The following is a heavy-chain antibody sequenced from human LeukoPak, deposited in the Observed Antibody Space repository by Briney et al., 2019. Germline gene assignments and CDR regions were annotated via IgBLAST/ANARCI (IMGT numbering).Heavy chain of an antibody. J-gene: IGHJ3*02. Sequence: NSGPALVKPTQTLTLTCTFSGFSLSPSGMCVLWIRQPPGKALEWPALIDWNDDKYYSASLKTRLTISKDTSKNRVVLTMTNMDPVDTATYYCARRGLQDAFDIWGQGTMVTVSS. V-gene: IGHV2-70*01. CDR1: GFSLSPSGMC. D-gene: IGHD2-15*01. CDR3: ARRGLQDAFDI. CDR2: IDWNDDK.